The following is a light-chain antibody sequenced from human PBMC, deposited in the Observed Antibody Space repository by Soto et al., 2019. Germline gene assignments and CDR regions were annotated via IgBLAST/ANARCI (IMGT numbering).Light chain of an antibody. CDR3: TSYTSDSTYV. Sequence: QSVLTQPASVSGSPGQSITISCTGTSTDVGRYNYVSCYQQHPGKAPKLMAYDVSNRPSWVSNRFSGSKSGITASLTISGLQAEDEADYYCTSYTSDSTYVFGTGTKVTVL. V-gene: IGLV2-14*01. CDR2: DVS. CDR1: STDVGRYNY. J-gene: IGLJ1*01.